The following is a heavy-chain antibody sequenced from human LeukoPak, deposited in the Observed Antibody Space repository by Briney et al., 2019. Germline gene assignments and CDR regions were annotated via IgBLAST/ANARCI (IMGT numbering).Heavy chain of an antibody. V-gene: IGHV3-33*01. J-gene: IGHJ4*02. CDR2: IWYDGSKK. D-gene: IGHD1-26*01. CDR3: ARMSGSHIDY. Sequence: PGRSRRLSCAASGFTFSSNGMHWVRQAPGKGLEWVAVIWYDGSKKYYADSVKGRFTISRDNSKNTLDLQMDSLRAEDTAVYYCARMSGSHIDYWGQGTLVTVSS. CDR1: GFTFSSNG.